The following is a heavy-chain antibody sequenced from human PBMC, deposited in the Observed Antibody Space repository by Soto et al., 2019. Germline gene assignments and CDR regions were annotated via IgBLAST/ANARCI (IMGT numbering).Heavy chain of an antibody. J-gene: IGHJ4*02. CDR1: GFTFSRYW. Sequence: EVQLVESGGDLVQPGGFLRLSCATSGFTFSRYWMHWVRQVPGKGLVWVSRINSDGSSISYSDSVKGRFTIYRDNAKNKLYLQMNRLRVEDTAVYYCARLPVDTITSLDYWGQGTLVTVSS. V-gene: IGHV3-74*01. CDR2: INSDGSSI. D-gene: IGHD3-3*01. CDR3: ARLPVDTITSLDY.